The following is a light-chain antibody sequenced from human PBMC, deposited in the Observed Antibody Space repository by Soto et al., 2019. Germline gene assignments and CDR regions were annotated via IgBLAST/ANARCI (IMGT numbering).Light chain of an antibody. CDR2: EGS. Sequence: QSVLTQPASVSGSPGQSITISCTGTSSDVGSYNLVSWYQQHPGKAPKLMIYEGSKRPSGVSNRFSGSKSGNTASLTISGLQVEDEADYYCSSYTISSTLVVFGGGTKLTVL. J-gene: IGLJ2*01. V-gene: IGLV2-14*02. CDR1: SSDVGSYNL. CDR3: SSYTISSTLVV.